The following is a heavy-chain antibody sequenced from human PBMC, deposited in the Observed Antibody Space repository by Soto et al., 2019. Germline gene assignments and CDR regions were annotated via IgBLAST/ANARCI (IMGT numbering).Heavy chain of an antibody. CDR2: IIPIFGTA. CDR3: ARDRGEAPYDFWSGYHKKNYYYYGMDV. J-gene: IGHJ6*02. D-gene: IGHD3-3*01. V-gene: IGHV1-69*13. CDR1: GGTFSSYA. Sequence: GASVKVSCKASGGTFSSYAISWVRQAPGQGLEWMGGIIPIFGTANYAQKFQGRVTITADESTSTAYMELSSLRSEDTAVYYCARDRGEAPYDFWSGYHKKNYYYYGMDVWGQGTTVTVSS.